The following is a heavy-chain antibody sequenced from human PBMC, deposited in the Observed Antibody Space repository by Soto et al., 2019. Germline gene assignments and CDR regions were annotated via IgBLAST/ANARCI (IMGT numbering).Heavy chain of an antibody. J-gene: IGHJ4*02. D-gene: IGHD3-22*01. CDR1: GGSISSGGYY. CDR2: IYYSGTT. CDR3: ASTARYYDSSGYYYLYYFDY. Sequence: QVQLQESGPGLVKPSQTLSLTCTVSGGSISSGGYYWSWIRQHPGKGLEWIGYIYYSGTTYYNPSLKSRVTISADTSKTQFSLKLSSVTAADTAVYYCASTARYYDSSGYYYLYYFDYWGQGTLVTVSS. V-gene: IGHV4-31*03.